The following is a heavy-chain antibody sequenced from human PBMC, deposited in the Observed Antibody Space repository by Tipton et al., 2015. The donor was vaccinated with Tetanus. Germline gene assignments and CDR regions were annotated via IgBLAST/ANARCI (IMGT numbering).Heavy chain of an antibody. D-gene: IGHD2-15*01. V-gene: IGHV4-34*01. Sequence: TLSLTCAVYGGTFSGHHWNWIRQPPGKWLEWIGEINPSGSTYYNPSLKRRVTISEDTSKNHFSLKLSSVIAADTAVYYCGRWEVAAPKERYWGQGPLVAVSS. CDR1: GGTFSGHH. J-gene: IGHJ4*02. CDR3: GRWEVAAPKERY. CDR2: INPSGST.